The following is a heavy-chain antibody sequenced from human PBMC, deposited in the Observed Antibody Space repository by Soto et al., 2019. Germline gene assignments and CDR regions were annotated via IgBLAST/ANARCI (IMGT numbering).Heavy chain of an antibody. Sequence: PGGSLRLSCAASGFKSSNYAMSWVRQAPGKGLEWVSLISATGGGTYYADSVKGRFTISRDNSHNTLYLQVHSLTAEDTAVYYCAKDRRAGGNSAFYFDFWGPGAQVTVSS. D-gene: IGHD3-16*01. V-gene: IGHV3-23*01. CDR3: AKDRRAGGNSAFYFDF. CDR2: ISATGGGT. CDR1: GFKSSNYA. J-gene: IGHJ4*02.